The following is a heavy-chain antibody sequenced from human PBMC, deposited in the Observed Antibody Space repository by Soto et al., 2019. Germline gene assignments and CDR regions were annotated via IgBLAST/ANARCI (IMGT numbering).Heavy chain of an antibody. V-gene: IGHV1-18*01. J-gene: IGHJ6*02. CDR1: GYTFTSEG. D-gene: IGHD1-1*01. Sequence: ASVKVSCKGSGYTFTSEGINWVRQAPGQGLEWMGWISGYNGNTNYAQKLQDRVTMTTDTSTSTAYMELRSLRSDDTAVYYCARPIRGTYGMDVWGQGTTVTAP. CDR2: ISGYNGNT. CDR3: ARPIRGTYGMDV.